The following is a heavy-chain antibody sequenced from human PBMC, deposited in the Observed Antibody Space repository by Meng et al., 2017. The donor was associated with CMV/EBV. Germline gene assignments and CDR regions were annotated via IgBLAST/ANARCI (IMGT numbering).Heavy chain of an antibody. CDR1: GYTFTGYD. Sequence: ASVKVSCKASGYTFTGYDINWVRQATGQGLEWMGWMNPNSGNTGYAQKFQGRVTITRNSSISTAYMELSSLRSEDTAVYYCAREVGDGNDINYYYCYGMDVWGQGTTVTVSS. J-gene: IGHJ6*02. V-gene: IGHV1-8*03. CDR2: MNPNSGNT. D-gene: IGHD3-9*01. CDR3: AREVGDGNDINYYYCYGMDV.